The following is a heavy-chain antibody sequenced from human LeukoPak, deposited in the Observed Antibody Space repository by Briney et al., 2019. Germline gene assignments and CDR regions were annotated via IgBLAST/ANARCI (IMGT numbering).Heavy chain of an antibody. CDR3: AREGGDPRWLDP. D-gene: IGHD6-25*01. CDR2: INNSGST. Sequence: SGTLSLTCTVSGGSISTFYWTWIRQPAGKALEWIGRINNSGSTNYNPSLRSRVSMSVDRSKNQFSVTLSSVTAADTAVYFCAREGGDPRWLDPWGQGTLVTVSS. CDR1: GGSISTFY. V-gene: IGHV4-4*07. J-gene: IGHJ5*02.